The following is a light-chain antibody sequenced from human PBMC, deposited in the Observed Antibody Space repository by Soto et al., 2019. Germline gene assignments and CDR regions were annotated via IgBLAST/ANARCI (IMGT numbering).Light chain of an antibody. CDR1: SSDVGGYNY. CDR2: EVN. V-gene: IGLV2-8*02. J-gene: IGLJ3*02. Sequence: QSALTQPPSASRSPGQSVTISCTGTSSDVGGYNYVSWYQQHPGKAPKVMIYEVNKRPSGVPDRFSGSKSGNTASLTISGLQAEDEADYYCKSYTGINNWVFGGGTKLTVL. CDR3: KSYTGINNWV.